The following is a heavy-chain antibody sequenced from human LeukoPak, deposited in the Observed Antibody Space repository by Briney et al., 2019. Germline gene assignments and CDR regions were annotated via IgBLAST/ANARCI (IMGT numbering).Heavy chain of an antibody. Sequence: PSETLSLTCTVSGGSISSNIYCWGWIRQPPGKGLEWIGTISYSGTTYYNPSLKSRVTISVDTSKTQFSLNLTSVTAADTAVYYCARGIVAAILEDYYYMDVWGKGTTVTVSS. D-gene: IGHD5-12*01. CDR3: ARGIVAAILEDYYYMDV. V-gene: IGHV4-39*01. CDR2: ISYSGTT. J-gene: IGHJ6*03. CDR1: GGSISSNIYC.